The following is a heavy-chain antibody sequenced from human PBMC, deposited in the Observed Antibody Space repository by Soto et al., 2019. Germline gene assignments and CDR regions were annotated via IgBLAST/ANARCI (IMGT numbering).Heavy chain of an antibody. CDR3: ARGFSRAWQVCVRGRYYLDY. V-gene: IGHV4-34*01. D-gene: IGHD2-15*01. CDR2: INHSGST. J-gene: IGHJ4*02. Sequence: PSETLSLTCAVYGGSFSGYYWSWIRQPPGKGLEWIGEINHSGSTNYNPSLKSRVTISVDTSKNQFSLKLSSVTAADTAVYYCARGFSRAWQVCVRGRYYLDYWGQGTLVTVSS. CDR1: GGSFSGYY.